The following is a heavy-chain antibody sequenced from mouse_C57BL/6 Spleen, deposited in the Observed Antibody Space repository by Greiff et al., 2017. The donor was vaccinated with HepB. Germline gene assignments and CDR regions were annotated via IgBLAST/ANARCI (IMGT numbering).Heavy chain of an antibody. CDR3: ARWRYYGSSYYFDY. CDR1: GYAFSSSW. D-gene: IGHD1-1*01. CDR2: IYPGDGDT. V-gene: IGHV1-82*01. J-gene: IGHJ2*01. Sequence: QVHVKQSGPELVKPGASVKISCKASGYAFSSSWMNWVKQRPGKGLEWIGRIYPGDGDTNYNGKFKGKATLTADKSSSTAYMQLSSLTSEDSAVYFCARWRYYGSSYYFDYWGQGTTLTVSS.